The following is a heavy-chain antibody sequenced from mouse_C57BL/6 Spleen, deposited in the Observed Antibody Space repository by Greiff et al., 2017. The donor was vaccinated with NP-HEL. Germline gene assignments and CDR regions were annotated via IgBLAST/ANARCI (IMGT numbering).Heavy chain of an antibody. V-gene: IGHV5-4*01. Sequence: EVKLVESGGGLVKPGGSLKLSCAASGFTFSSYAMSWVRQTPEKRLEWVATISDGGSYTYYPDNVKGRFTISRDNAKNNLYLQMSHLKSEDTAMYYCARDQEIYYDYLYAMDYWGQGTSVTVSS. CDR2: ISDGGSYT. CDR1: GFTFSSYA. J-gene: IGHJ4*01. D-gene: IGHD2-4*01. CDR3: ARDQEIYYDYLYAMDY.